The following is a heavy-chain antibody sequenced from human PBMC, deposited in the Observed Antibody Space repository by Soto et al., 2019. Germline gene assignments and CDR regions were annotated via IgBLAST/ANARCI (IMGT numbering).Heavy chain of an antibody. Sequence: GGSLRLSCAASGFTFDDYAMHWVRQAPGKGLEWVSGISWNSGSIGYADSVKGRFTISRDNAKNSLYLQMNSLRAEDTALYYCAKDTMVRVYYYYMDVWGKGTTVTVSS. J-gene: IGHJ6*03. CDR3: AKDTMVRVYYYYMDV. D-gene: IGHD3-10*01. CDR2: ISWNSGSI. CDR1: GFTFDDYA. V-gene: IGHV3-9*01.